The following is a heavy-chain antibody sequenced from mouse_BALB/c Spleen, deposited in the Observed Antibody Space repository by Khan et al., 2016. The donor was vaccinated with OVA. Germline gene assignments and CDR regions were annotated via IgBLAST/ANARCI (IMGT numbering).Heavy chain of an antibody. D-gene: IGHD2-2*01. CDR1: GYSFTTYY. J-gene: IGHJ3*01. Sequence: MQLEESGPELMKPGASVKISCKASGYSFTTYYIHWVIQSPGKSLEWIGYIDPFSGGTTYNQKFKGKATLTVDKSSSTAYIHLSNLTSEDSAVYYCTRHGYVAWFTYWGQGTLVTVSA. CDR2: IDPFSGGT. V-gene: IGHV1S135*01. CDR3: TRHGYVAWFTY.